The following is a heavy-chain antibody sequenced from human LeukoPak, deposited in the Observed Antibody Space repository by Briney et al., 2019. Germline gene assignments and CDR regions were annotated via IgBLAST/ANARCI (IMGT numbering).Heavy chain of an antibody. D-gene: IGHD4-17*01. J-gene: IGHJ4*02. CDR3: ARYLYGDSASYFDY. CDR1: GFSLSTSGMC. CDR2: IDWDDNK. V-gene: IGHV2-70*01. Sequence: SGPTLVNPTQALTLTCTFSGFSLSTSGMCVSWIRQPPGKALEWLALIDWDDNKYYNASLGTRLAISKDTSKNQVVLTTTNMDPVDTATYFCARYLYGDSASYFDYWGQGSLVIVSS.